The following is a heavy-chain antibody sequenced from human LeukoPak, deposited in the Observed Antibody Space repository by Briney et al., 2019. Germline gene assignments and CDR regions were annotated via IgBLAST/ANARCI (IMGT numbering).Heavy chain of an antibody. D-gene: IGHD6-19*01. CDR1: GFSFSSYA. CDR2: ISSSSSYI. J-gene: IGHJ4*02. V-gene: IGHV3-21*01. Sequence: PGGSLRLSCAASGFSFSSYAMSWIRQAPGKGLEWVSSISSSSSYIYYADSVKGRFTISRDNAKNSLYLQMNSLRAEDTAVYYCARGYSSGWYSPRNWGQGTLVTVSS. CDR3: ARGYSSGWYSPRN.